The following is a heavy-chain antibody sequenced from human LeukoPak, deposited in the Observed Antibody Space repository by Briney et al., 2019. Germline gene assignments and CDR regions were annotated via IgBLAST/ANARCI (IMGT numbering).Heavy chain of an antibody. CDR1: GGSFSGDF. V-gene: IGHV4-34*01. J-gene: IGHJ5*02. CDR3: AREVDAAAAYNWFDP. CDR2: IKHDGST. Sequence: SETLSLTCAVYGGSFSGDFWSWLRQSPGKGLEWIGEIKHDGSTTYNPSLESRVTMSLDTSTNQISLEMTSVTAADTAVYYCAREVDAAAAYNWFDPWGQGTLVTVSS. D-gene: IGHD2-2*01.